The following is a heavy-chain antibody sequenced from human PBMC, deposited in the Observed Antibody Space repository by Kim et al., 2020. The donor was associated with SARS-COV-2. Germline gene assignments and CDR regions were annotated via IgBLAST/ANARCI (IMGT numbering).Heavy chain of an antibody. CDR3: AKALGVVAATWVDAFDI. Sequence: GGSLRLSCAASGFTFDDYAMHWVRQAPGKGLEWVSGISWNSGSIGYADSVKGRFTISRDNAKNSLYLQMNSLRAEDTALYYCAKALGVVAATWVDAFDIWGQGTMVTVSS. CDR1: GFTFDDYA. CDR2: ISWNSGSI. V-gene: IGHV3-9*01. D-gene: IGHD2-15*01. J-gene: IGHJ3*02.